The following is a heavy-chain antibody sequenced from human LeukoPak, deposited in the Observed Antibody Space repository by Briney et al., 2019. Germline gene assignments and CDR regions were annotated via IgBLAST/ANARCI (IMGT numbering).Heavy chain of an antibody. J-gene: IGHJ5*02. Sequence: SETLSLTCTISRGSISSYYWSWIRQPPGKGLEWIGCISYTGSTNYNPSLKSRVTISVDTSKNQFSLRLNSVTAADTAVYYCARSRAFNSGAFDPWGQGSLVTVSS. CDR2: ISYTGST. CDR3: ARSRAFNSGAFDP. CDR1: RGSISSYY. V-gene: IGHV4-59*01. D-gene: IGHD1-26*01.